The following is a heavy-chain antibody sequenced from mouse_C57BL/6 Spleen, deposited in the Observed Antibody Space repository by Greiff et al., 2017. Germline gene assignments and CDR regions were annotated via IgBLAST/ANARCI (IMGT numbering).Heavy chain of an antibody. CDR3: AIGLRQGFLAY. Sequence: VQLQQPGAELVKPSPSLSVSCKASGYTFTSYWLHWVKQRPGQGLEWIGRIHPSDSDTNYNQKIKGMATLTVNKSSSTAYMQLSGVTSEDSAVYYCAIGLRQGFLAYWGQGTLVTVSA. J-gene: IGHJ3*01. CDR2: IHPSDSDT. V-gene: IGHV1-74*01. CDR1: GYTFTSYW. D-gene: IGHD2-4*01.